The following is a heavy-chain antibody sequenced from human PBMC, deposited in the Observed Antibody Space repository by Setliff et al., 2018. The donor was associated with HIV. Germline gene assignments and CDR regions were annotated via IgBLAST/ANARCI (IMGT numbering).Heavy chain of an antibody. V-gene: IGHV1-18*01. D-gene: IGHD3-9*01. J-gene: IGHJ6*03. CDR1: GYNFTNYG. CDR3: ARLVSYYDILTGSYYYYYMDV. CDR2: ISTYNDNT. Sequence: ASVKVSCKASGYNFTNYGIGWVRQAPGQGLEWMGWISTYNDNTNYAQKLQGRVTMTTDTSTSTAYMELRSLRSDDTAVYYCARLVSYYDILTGSYYYYYMDVWGKGTTVTVSS.